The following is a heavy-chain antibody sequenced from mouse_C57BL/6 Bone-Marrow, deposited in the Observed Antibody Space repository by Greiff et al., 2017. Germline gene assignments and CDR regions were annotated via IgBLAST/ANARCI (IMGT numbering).Heavy chain of an antibody. V-gene: IGHV2-5*01. J-gene: IGHJ3*01. D-gene: IGHD2-4*01. CDR3: AKTPYDYDRVAWFAY. Sequence: VKLMESGPGLVQPSQSLSITCTVSGFSLTSYGVHWVRQSPGKGLEWLGVIWRGGSTDYNAAFMSRLSITQDNSKSQVFFKMNSLQADDTAIYYCAKTPYDYDRVAWFAYWGQGTLVTVSA. CDR2: IWRGGST. CDR1: GFSLTSYG.